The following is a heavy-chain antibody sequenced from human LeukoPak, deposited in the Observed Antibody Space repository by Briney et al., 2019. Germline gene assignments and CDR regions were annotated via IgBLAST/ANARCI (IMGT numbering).Heavy chain of an antibody. J-gene: IGHJ4*02. CDR2: IASAGSST. D-gene: IGHD4-23*01. Sequence: GGSLRLACAASGFTFSSYWMNWVRQAPGKGLVWVSRIASAGSSTTYADSVKGRFSISRDNAKTTLYLRMNSLRVEDTAVYYCARGRPHGNDYWGQGTLVTVSS. CDR1: GFTFSSYW. V-gene: IGHV3-74*01. CDR3: ARGRPHGNDY.